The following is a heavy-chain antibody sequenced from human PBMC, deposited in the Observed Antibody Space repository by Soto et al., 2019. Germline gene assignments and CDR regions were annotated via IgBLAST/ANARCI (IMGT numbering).Heavy chain of an antibody. CDR1: GFIFENFV. D-gene: IGHD1-26*01. CDR3: AKNQGVELVPLATVDWFDP. Sequence: GGSLRLSCAASGFIFENFVMSWVRQSPGKGLEWISSISGSGFKKYYADSVKGRFTISRDNSKSTVYLELNNLSAEDTAVYHCAKNQGVELVPLATVDWFDPWGQGSVVTVSS. CDR2: ISGSGFKK. V-gene: IGHV3-23*01. J-gene: IGHJ5*02.